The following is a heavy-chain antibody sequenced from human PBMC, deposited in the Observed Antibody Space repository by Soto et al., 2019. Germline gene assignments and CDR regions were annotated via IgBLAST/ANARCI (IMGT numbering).Heavy chain of an antibody. D-gene: IGHD2-8*02. CDR2: INHTGST. V-gene: IGHV4-34*01. CDR3: ARDKITGLFDY. Sequence: QVQLRQWGAGLLKPSETLSLTCAVYGGSFSGYSWTWIRQPPGTGLEWIGEINHTGSTNYNPSLKSRVTISVDTSKNQFSPKLTSVTAADTAVYYCARDKITGLFDYWGQGTLVTVSS. J-gene: IGHJ4*02. CDR1: GGSFSGYS.